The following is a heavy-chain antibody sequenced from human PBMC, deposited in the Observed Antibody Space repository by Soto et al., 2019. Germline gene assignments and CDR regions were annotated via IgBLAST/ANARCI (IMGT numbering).Heavy chain of an antibody. CDR1: GFTFSSYA. CDR2: ISGSGGST. CDR3: AKDSDYDILTGADY. V-gene: IGHV3-23*01. J-gene: IGHJ4*02. Sequence: GGSLRLSCASSGFTFSSYAMSLVRQAPGKGLEWVSAISGSGGSTYYADSVKGRFTISRDNSKNTLYLQMNSLRAEDTAAYYCAKDSDYDILTGADYWGQGTLVTVSS. D-gene: IGHD3-9*01.